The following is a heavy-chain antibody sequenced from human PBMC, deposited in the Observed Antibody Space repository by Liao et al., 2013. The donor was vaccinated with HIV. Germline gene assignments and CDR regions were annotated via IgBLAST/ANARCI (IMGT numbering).Heavy chain of an antibody. CDR3: ARGIGYCSSTSCYGLDY. CDR2: VYHSGTA. V-gene: IGHV4-30-4*08. D-gene: IGHD2-2*03. CDR1: GGSISSGDYY. J-gene: IGHJ4*02. Sequence: QVQLQESGPGLVKPSQTLSLTCTVSGGSISSGDYYWSWIRQPPGKGLEWIGYVYHSGTAYYNPSLKSRVTISVDTSKNQFSLKLSSVTAADTAVYYCARGIGYCSSTSCYGLDYWGQGTLVTVSS.